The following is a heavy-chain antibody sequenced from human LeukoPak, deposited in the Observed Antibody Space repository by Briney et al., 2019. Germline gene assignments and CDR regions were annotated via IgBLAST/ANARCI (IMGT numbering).Heavy chain of an antibody. Sequence: GGSLRLSCTASGFTFNSYTMSWVRQAPGKGLEWVSAISDSGYSTYYADSVKGRFTISRDKSKNTVYLQMSGLRADDTAVYYCAKDGVAAFATGYMDVWGKGTTVTVSS. CDR1: GFTFNSYT. D-gene: IGHD6-6*01. CDR3: AKDGVAAFATGYMDV. V-gene: IGHV3-23*01. CDR2: ISDSGYST. J-gene: IGHJ6*03.